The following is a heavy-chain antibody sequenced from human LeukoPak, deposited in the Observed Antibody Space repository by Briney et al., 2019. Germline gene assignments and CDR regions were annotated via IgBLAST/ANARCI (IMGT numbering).Heavy chain of an antibody. CDR2: ISGSDDRT. J-gene: IGHJ4*02. CDR3: ARGTTKWELSDY. Sequence: GGSLRLSCAASGFTFPSYAMSWVRQAPGKGLEWVSGISGSDDRTYYADSLKGRFTISRYNSKNTLYLQMNTMRVEDTALYYCARGTTKWELSDYWGQGTLVTVSS. CDR1: GFTFPSYA. D-gene: IGHD1-26*01. V-gene: IGHV3-23*01.